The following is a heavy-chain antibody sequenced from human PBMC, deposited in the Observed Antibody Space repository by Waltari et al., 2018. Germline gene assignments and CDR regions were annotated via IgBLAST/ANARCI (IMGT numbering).Heavy chain of an antibody. J-gene: IGHJ5*02. Sequence: QVQLQQWGAGLLKPSETLSLTCAVYGGSFSGYYWSWIRQPPGKGLEWIGEINHSGSTNYNPSLKSRVTISVDTSKNQFSLKLSSVTAADTAVYYCARENGDHPGWFDPWGQGTLVTVSS. CDR1: GGSFSGYY. CDR2: INHSGST. V-gene: IGHV4-34*01. CDR3: ARENGDHPGWFDP. D-gene: IGHD4-17*01.